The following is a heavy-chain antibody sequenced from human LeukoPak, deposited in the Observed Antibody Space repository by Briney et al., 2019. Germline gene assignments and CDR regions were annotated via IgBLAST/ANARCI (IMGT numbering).Heavy chain of an antibody. CDR2: ISSSSSYI. CDR1: GFTFSSYS. V-gene: IGHV3-21*01. D-gene: IGHD2-15*01. Sequence: GGSLRLSCAASGFTFSSYSMNWVRQAPGKGLEWVSSISSSSSYIYYADSVKGRFTISRDNAKNSLYLQMNSLRAEDTAVYYCARVGYCSGGSCYFSYYWGQGTLVTVSS. J-gene: IGHJ4*02. CDR3: ARVGYCSGGSCYFSYY.